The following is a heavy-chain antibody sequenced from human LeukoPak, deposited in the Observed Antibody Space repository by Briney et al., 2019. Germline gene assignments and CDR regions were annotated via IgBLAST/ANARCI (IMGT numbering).Heavy chain of an antibody. V-gene: IGHV4-59*08. D-gene: IGHD3-10*01. J-gene: IGHJ6*02. Sequence: SETLSLTCTVSGGSISSYYWSWIRQPPGKGLEWIGYIYYSGSTNYNPSLKSRVTISVDTSKNQFSLKLSSVTAADTAVYYCARHAPETMVRGVYQSLDYYGMDVWGQGTTVTVSS. CDR3: ARHAPETMVRGVYQSLDYYGMDV. CDR2: IYYSGST. CDR1: GGSISSYY.